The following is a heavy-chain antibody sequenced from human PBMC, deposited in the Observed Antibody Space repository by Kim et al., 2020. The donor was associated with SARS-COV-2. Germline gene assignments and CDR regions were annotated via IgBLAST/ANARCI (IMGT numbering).Heavy chain of an antibody. J-gene: IGHJ6*02. Sequence: SETLSLTCTVSGGSISSYYWSWIRQPPGKGLEWIGYIYYSGSTNYNPSLKSRVTISVDTSKNQFSLKLSSVTAADTAVYYCARGSGLRGYCSSTSCDYYYYYGMDVWGQGTTVTVSS. CDR2: IYYSGST. CDR1: GGSISSYY. CDR3: ARGSGLRGYCSSTSCDYYYYYGMDV. D-gene: IGHD2-2*01. V-gene: IGHV4-59*13.